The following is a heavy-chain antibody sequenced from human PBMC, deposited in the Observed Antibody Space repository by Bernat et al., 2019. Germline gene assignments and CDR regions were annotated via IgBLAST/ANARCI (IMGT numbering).Heavy chain of an antibody. J-gene: IGHJ4*02. CDR3: ARDLFVRQWPPLMGY. D-gene: IGHD6-19*01. CDR2: IWYDGSNK. Sequence: QVQLVESGGGVVQPGRSLRLSCAASGFTFSSYGMHWVRQAPGKGLEWVAVIWYDGSNKYYADSVKGRFTIASDNSKNTLYLQMNSLRAEDTAVYYCARDLFVRQWPPLMGYWGQGTLVTVSS. CDR1: GFTFSSYG. V-gene: IGHV3-33*01.